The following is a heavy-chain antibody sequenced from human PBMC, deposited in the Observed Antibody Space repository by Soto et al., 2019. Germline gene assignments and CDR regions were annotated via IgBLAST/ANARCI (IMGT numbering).Heavy chain of an antibody. CDR3: AREDSIIIPAVSDF. V-gene: IGHV3-21*01. CDR1: GFAFNNYG. J-gene: IGHJ4*02. Sequence: GGSLRLSCTVSGFAFNNYGINWVRQAPGKGLEWVSSISKSDYTYHSDSVKGRFTISRDNAKNSVSLQMNTLRVEGTAVYYCAREDSIIIPAVSDFWGQGTLVTVSS. CDR2: ISKSDYT. D-gene: IGHD2-2*01.